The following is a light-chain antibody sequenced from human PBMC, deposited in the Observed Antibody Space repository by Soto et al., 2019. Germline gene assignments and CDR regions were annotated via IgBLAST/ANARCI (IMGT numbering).Light chain of an antibody. Sequence: QSVLTQPASVSGSPGQSIAISCTGTSSDVGGYKYASWYQQYPGKAPKLMIYDVSNRPSGVSDRFSGSKSGNTASLTISGLQSEDEADYYCSSYTSSSSYVFGTGTKVT. V-gene: IGLV2-14*01. CDR1: SSDVGGYKY. CDR2: DVS. CDR3: SSYTSSSSYV. J-gene: IGLJ1*01.